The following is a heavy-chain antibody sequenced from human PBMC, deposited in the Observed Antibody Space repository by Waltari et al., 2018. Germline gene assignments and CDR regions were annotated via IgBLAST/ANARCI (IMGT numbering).Heavy chain of an antibody. V-gene: IGHV3-72*01. CDR2: IANRANSYIT. Sequence: VQLVESGGGLVHPGGSLRVPCVVSGFIFADHYLDWVRQAPGKAPEWVGRIANRANSYITEYPASMKGRFTISREDSKNLLFLQMTDLKSEDTAIYYCVRGGYYYDSNGGYFQFWGRGTLVTVSS. CDR1: GFIFADHY. CDR3: VRGGYYYDSNGGYFQF. D-gene: IGHD3-22*01. J-gene: IGHJ1*01.